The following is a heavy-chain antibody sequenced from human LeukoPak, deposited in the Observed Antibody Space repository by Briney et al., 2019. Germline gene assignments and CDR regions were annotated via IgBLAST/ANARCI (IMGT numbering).Heavy chain of an antibody. D-gene: IGHD3-16*01. CDR1: AGSIGNYF. CDR3: GRYDHGSVER. V-gene: IGHV4-4*07. CDR2: IYRSGST. Sequence: SQSRSLTWSVAAGSIGNYFRSWVRQPAGKGLEWIGRIYRSGSTNYNPSLESRVTISTDNSKNQFSLKLRPVTAADTAVYYCGRYDHGSVERWGPGTLVTVSS. J-gene: IGHJ4*02.